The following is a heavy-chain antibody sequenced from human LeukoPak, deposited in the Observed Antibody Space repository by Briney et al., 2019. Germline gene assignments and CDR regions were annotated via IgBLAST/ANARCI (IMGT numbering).Heavy chain of an antibody. CDR1: GYIFSNYW. V-gene: IGHV5-51*01. Sequence: GESLKISCTGSGYIFSNYWIGWVRQMPGKGLEWMGIIYPHDSNIKYSPPFQGQVTISADKSISTAYLQWSSLKASDTAIYYCARMIGLGEVSPYFDYWGQGTLVTVSS. D-gene: IGHD3-16*02. CDR3: ARMIGLGEVSPYFDY. CDR2: IYPHDSNI. J-gene: IGHJ4*02.